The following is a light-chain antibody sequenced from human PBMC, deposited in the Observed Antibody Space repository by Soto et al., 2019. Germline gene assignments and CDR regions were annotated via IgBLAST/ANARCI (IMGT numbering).Light chain of an antibody. CDR2: DVS. J-gene: IGKJ1*01. Sequence: IRVTQSPATLSASVGDRVTITCRASQSISDSLAWYQQKPGKAPDLLISDVSSLERGVASRFSGSGSGTEFTLTISSMQPDDFATYYCQQYHGYSRTFGQGTKVDIK. CDR1: QSISDS. V-gene: IGKV1-5*01. CDR3: QQYHGYSRT.